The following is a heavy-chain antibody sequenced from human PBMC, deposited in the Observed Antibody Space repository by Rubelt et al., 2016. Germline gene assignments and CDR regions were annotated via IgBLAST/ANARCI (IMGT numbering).Heavy chain of an antibody. CDR3: ARESSSGWYIDY. D-gene: IGHD6-19*01. Sequence: QVQLVQSGAEVKKPGASVKVSCKASGYTFTGYYMHWVRQAPGQGLEWVGRINPNSGGTNYAQKFQGRVTMTRETSITTAYMELSRLRSDDPAVFYCARESSSGWYIDYWGQGTLVTVSS. CDR2: INPNSGGT. J-gene: IGHJ4*02. V-gene: IGHV1-2*06. CDR1: GYTFTGYY.